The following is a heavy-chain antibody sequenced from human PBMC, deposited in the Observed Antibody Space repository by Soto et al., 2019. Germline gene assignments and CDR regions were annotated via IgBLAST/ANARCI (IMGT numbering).Heavy chain of an antibody. Sequence: GGSLRLSCAASGFTFSNYGMHWVRQGPGKGLEWVAVISYDGSNKYYADSVKGRFTVSRDNSKNTLYLQMNSLRAEDTAVYYCAKVGRAHLWASSDDNWFDPWGQGT. V-gene: IGHV3-30*18. CDR1: GFTFSNYG. D-gene: IGHD1-26*01. CDR2: ISYDGSNK. CDR3: AKVGRAHLWASSDDNWFDP. J-gene: IGHJ5*02.